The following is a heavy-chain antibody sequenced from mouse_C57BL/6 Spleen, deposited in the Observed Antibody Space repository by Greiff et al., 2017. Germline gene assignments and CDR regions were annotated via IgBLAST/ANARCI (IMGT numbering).Heavy chain of an antibody. Sequence: EVKLQQSGTVLARPGASVKMSCKTSGYTFTSYWMHWVKQRPGQGLEWIGAIYPGNSDTSYNQKFKGKAKLTAVTSASTAYMELSSLTNEDSAVYYCTREDTTVVVHYYAMDYWGQGTSVTVSS. CDR3: TREDTTVVVHYYAMDY. V-gene: IGHV1-5*01. CDR2: IYPGNSDT. CDR1: GYTFTSYW. D-gene: IGHD1-1*01. J-gene: IGHJ4*01.